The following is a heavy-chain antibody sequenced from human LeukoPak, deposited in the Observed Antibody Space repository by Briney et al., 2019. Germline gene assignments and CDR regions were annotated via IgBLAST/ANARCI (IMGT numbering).Heavy chain of an antibody. CDR2: ISGGGIT. D-gene: IGHD6-13*01. Sequence: GGSLRLSCAASGFIVSSNYMSWVRQAPGKGLEWVSVISGGGITYYTDSVKGRFTISRDNSKNTLYLQMNSLRAEDTAVYYCARESGIAAALDLWGQGTLVTVSS. CDR3: ARESGIAAALDL. CDR1: GFIVSSNY. V-gene: IGHV3-53*01. J-gene: IGHJ5*02.